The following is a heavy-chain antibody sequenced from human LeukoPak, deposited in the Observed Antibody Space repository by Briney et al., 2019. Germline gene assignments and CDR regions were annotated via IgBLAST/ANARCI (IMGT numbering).Heavy chain of an antibody. V-gene: IGHV3-23*01. Sequence: PGGSLRLSCAASGFTFSSYGMSWVRQAPGKGLEWVSAISGSGGSTYYADSVKGRFTISRDNSKNTLYLQMNGLRAEDTAVYYCAKDRRLRYYYMDVWGKGTTVTISS. CDR2: ISGSGGST. CDR1: GFTFSSYG. CDR3: AKDRRLRYYYMDV. J-gene: IGHJ6*03.